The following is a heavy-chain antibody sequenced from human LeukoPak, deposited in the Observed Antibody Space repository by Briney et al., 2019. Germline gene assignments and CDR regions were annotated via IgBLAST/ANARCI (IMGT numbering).Heavy chain of an antibody. V-gene: IGHV1-3*01. CDR1: GYTFTSYA. CDR3: ARDWASTAMVTVLYYFDY. CDR2: INAGNGNT. D-gene: IGHD5-18*01. J-gene: IGHJ4*02. Sequence: GASVKVSCTASGYTFTSYAMHWVRQAPGQRLEWMGWINAGNGNTKYSQKFQGRVTITRDTSASTAYMELSSLRSEDTAVYYCARDWASTAMVTVLYYFDYWGQGTLVTVSS.